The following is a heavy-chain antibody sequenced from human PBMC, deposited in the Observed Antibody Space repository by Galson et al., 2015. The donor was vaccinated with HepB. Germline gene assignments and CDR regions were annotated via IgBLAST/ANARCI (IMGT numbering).Heavy chain of an antibody. CDR2: ISSSSSYI. Sequence: SLRLSCAASGFTFSSYSMNWVRQAPGKGLEWVSSISSSSSYIYYADSVKGRFTISRDNAKNSLYLQMNSLRAEDTAVYYCARKGAYDFWSGASRDYYYMDVWGKGTTVTVSS. D-gene: IGHD3-3*01. CDR1: GFTFSSYS. V-gene: IGHV3-21*01. J-gene: IGHJ6*03. CDR3: ARKGAYDFWSGASRDYYYMDV.